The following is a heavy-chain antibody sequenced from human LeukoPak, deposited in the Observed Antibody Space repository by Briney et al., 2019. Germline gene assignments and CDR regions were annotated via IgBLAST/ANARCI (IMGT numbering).Heavy chain of an antibody. CDR2: ISGDSSYI. Sequence: GGSLRLSCAASGFTFSTYVMNWVRQAPGKGLEWVASISGDSSYIYYADSMKGRLNISRDNAKDSLNLRMTSMRAENTAVYYCKREDRHGRFFDNWGQGTLVTVSS. D-gene: IGHD5-24*01. CDR3: KREDRHGRFFDN. J-gene: IGHJ4*02. V-gene: IGHV3-21*04. CDR1: GFTFSTYV.